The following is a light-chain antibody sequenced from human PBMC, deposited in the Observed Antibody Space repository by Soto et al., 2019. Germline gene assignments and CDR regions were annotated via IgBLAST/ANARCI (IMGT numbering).Light chain of an antibody. J-gene: IGLJ2*01. Sequence: QSALPQPASGSGSPGQSITISCTGTSSDVGGYNYVSWYQQHPGKAPKLMIYEVSNRPSGVSNRLSGSKSGNTASLTISGLQAEDEADYYCSSYTSSSTVVFGGGTKLTVL. V-gene: IGLV2-14*01. CDR2: EVS. CDR1: SSDVGGYNY. CDR3: SSYTSSSTVV.